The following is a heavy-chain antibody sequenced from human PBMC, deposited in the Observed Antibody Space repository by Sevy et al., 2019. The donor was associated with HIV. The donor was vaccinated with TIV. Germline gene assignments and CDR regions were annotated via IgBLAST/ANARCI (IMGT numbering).Heavy chain of an antibody. CDR1: GGSISSYY. CDR3: ARAYGGGDCYSSLGFVYYYYMDV. D-gene: IGHD2-21*02. Sequence: SETLSLTCTVSGGSISSYYWSWIRQPPGKGLEWIGYIYYSGGTNYNPSLKSRVTISVDTSKNQFSLKLSSVTAADTAVDYCARAYGGGDCYSSLGFVYYYYMDVWGKGTTVTVSS. V-gene: IGHV4-59*01. J-gene: IGHJ6*03. CDR2: IYYSGGT.